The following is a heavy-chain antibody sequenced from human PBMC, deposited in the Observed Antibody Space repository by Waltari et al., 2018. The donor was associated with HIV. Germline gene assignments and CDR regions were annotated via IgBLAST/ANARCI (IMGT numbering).Heavy chain of an antibody. CDR1: GITFKNAW. J-gene: IGHJ4*02. CDR2: IRSKTDGGAT. V-gene: IGHV3-15*02. D-gene: IGHD1-26*01. Sequence: VQLVESGGALFTPGGSLKISCAVSGITFKNAWLSWVRQAPGKGLQWLGHIRSKTDGGATDYAAPLSGRFAISTDDFNNTMFLEMKTLKVDDTAVYYCTTFEMGTTRNFWGQGTLVTVSS. CDR3: TTFEMGTTRNF.